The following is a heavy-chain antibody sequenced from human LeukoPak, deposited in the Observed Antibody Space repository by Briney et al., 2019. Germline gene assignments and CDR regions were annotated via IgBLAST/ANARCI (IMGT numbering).Heavy chain of an antibody. CDR1: GFTFSSYG. CDR3: AKVGATEYYFDY. D-gene: IGHD1-26*01. Sequence: GGSLRLSCAASGFTFSSYGIHWVRQAPGKGLEWVAVVWSDGTNKYYADSVKGRFTISRDNSKNTLYLQMNSLRAEDTAVYYCAKVGATEYYFDYWGQGTLVTVSS. CDR2: VWSDGTNK. V-gene: IGHV3-33*06. J-gene: IGHJ4*02.